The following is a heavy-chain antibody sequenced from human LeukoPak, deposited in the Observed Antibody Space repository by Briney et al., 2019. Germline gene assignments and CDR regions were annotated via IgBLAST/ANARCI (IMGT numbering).Heavy chain of an antibody. D-gene: IGHD1-1*01. CDR2: MDPTGSQK. J-gene: IGHJ4*02. CDR1: QFTFNGSW. CDR3: AIWTSGNY. V-gene: IGHV3-7*01. Sequence: GGSLRLSCADSQFTFNGSWMNWVRQAPGKGLEWVANMDPTGSQKRYVDSVKGRFTISKDNPGTSLYLDMHSPRAEDTAIYYCAIWTSGNYWGQGTLVTVSS.